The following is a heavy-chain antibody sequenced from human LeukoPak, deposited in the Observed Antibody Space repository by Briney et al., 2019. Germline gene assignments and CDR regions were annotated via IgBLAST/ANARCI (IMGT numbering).Heavy chain of an antibody. V-gene: IGHV4-34*01. Sequence: SQSLSLTCAVYGGSLSGYYSSWIRQTPRKGLEWIGEINNSGSTNYNPSLKSRVTISVDTSKNQFSLKLSSVTAADTAVYYCARGYYDFWSGPKRDYMDVWGKGTTVTVSS. D-gene: IGHD3-3*01. CDR1: GGSLSGYY. CDR2: INNSGST. J-gene: IGHJ6*03. CDR3: ARGYYDFWSGPKRDYMDV.